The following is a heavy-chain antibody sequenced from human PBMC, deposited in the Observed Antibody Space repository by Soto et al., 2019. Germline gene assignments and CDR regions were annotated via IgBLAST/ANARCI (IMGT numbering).Heavy chain of an antibody. CDR1: GGSINNYY. V-gene: IGHV4-59*08. Sequence: TLSLTCTVSGGSINNYYWGWIRQSPGKGLDWIGYIYYTGTTKYNPSLKSRVTLSLDTSKSQFSLRLTSVTASDTAVYYCARLGAYYQSLDLRGQGSLVIVS. D-gene: IGHD2-21*01. CDR3: ARLGAYYQSLDL. J-gene: IGHJ5*02. CDR2: IYYTGTT.